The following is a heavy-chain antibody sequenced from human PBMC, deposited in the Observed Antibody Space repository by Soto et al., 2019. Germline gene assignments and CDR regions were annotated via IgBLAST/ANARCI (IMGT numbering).Heavy chain of an antibody. CDR2: ISGSGGST. D-gene: IGHD2-15*01. CDR1: GFTFSSYA. V-gene: IGHV3-23*01. J-gene: IGHJ5*02. Sequence: GGSLRLSCAASGFTFSSYAMSWVRQAPGKGLEWVSAISGSGGSTYYADSVKGRFTISRDNSKNTLYLQMNSLRAEDTAVYYCARGVLGYCSGGSCYRHWFDPWGQGTLVTVSS. CDR3: ARGVLGYCSGGSCYRHWFDP.